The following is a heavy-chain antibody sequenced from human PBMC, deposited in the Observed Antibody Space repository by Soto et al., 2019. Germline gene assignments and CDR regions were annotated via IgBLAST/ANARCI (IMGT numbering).Heavy chain of an antibody. D-gene: IGHD1-7*01. J-gene: IGHJ3*02. Sequence: SETLSLTCTVSGGSSSRGGYYWSWIRHHPGKGLEWIGYIYYSGSTYYNPSLKSRVTISVDTSKNQFSLKLSSVTAADTAVYYCARGRELELSRGAFDIWGQGTMVTVSS. CDR3: ARGRELELSRGAFDI. CDR2: IYYSGST. V-gene: IGHV4-31*03. CDR1: GGSSSRGGYY.